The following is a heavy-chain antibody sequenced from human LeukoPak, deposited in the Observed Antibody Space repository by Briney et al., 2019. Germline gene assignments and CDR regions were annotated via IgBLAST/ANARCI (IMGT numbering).Heavy chain of an antibody. J-gene: IGHJ5*02. CDR1: GFTFSSYS. V-gene: IGHV3-48*02. Sequence: GGSESLSCAASGFTFSSYSMNWVRQAPGKGLEWVSYISSSSSTIYYADSVKGRFTISRDNAKNSLYLQMNSLRDEDTAVYYCARDLPLLWFRKGEDNWFDTWGQRTLVTVSS. D-gene: IGHD3-10*01. CDR2: ISSSSSTI. CDR3: ARDLPLLWFRKGEDNWFDT.